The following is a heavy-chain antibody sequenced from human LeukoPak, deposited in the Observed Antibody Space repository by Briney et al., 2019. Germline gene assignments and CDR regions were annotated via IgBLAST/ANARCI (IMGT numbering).Heavy chain of an antibody. V-gene: IGHV3-72*01. CDR1: GFTFSDHY. CDR2: TRNKANSYTT. CDR3: ATAVAGTKAYFDY. Sequence: PGGSLRLSCAASGFTFSDHYMDWVRQAPGKGLEWVGRTRNKANSYTTEYAASVKGRFTISRDDSKNSLYLQMNSLKTEDTAVYYCATAVAGTKAYFDYWGQGTLVTVSS. D-gene: IGHD6-19*01. J-gene: IGHJ4*02.